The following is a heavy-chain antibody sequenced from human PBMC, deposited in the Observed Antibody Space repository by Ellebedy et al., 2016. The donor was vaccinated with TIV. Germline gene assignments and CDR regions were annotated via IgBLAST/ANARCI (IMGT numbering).Heavy chain of an antibody. V-gene: IGHV3-7*04. CDR2: INEDGTKK. J-gene: IGHJ4*02. CDR3: ARVDILRWYYFDS. CDR1: GFTLNNYW. Sequence: GGSLRLSCIASGFTLNNYWMTWVRQAPGKGLEWVANINEDGTKKHYVDSVRGRFTISRDYAGNSLFLQMNSLGAEDTAVYYCARVDILRWYYFDSWGQGTLVTVSS. D-gene: IGHD3-9*01.